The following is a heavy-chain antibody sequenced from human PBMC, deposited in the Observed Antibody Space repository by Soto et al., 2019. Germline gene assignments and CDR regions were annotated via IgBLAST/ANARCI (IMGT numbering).Heavy chain of an antibody. Sequence: GGSLRLSCAASGFTFSSYAMHWVRQAPGKGLEWVAVISYDGSNKYYADSVKGRFTISRDNSKNTLYLQMSSLRAEDTAVYYCARDLVRVVPAATAPLYYYYGMDVWGQGTTVTVSS. D-gene: IGHD2-2*01. CDR2: ISYDGSNK. J-gene: IGHJ6*02. CDR1: GFTFSSYA. CDR3: ARDLVRVVPAATAPLYYYYGMDV. V-gene: IGHV3-30-3*01.